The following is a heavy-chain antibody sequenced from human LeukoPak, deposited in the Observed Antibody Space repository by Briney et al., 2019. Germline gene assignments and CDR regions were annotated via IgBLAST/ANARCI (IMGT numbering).Heavy chain of an antibody. V-gene: IGHV4-59*01. D-gene: IGHD3-22*01. CDR3: ARVLPNYYDSSGDYYISYYFDY. CDR1: SGSISSYY. CDR2: FYYTGST. J-gene: IGHJ4*02. Sequence: SETLSLTCTVSSGSISSYYWSWIRQPPGKGLEWIGFFYYTGSTNYNPSLKSRVTISVDTSKNQFSLKLSSVTAADTAVYYCARVLPNYYDSSGDYYISYYFDYWGQGTLVTVSS.